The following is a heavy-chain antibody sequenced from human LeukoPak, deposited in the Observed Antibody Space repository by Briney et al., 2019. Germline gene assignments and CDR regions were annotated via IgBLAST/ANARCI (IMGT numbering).Heavy chain of an antibody. CDR1: GYSFTSYW. CDR3: ARLVGAILDNWFDP. V-gene: IGHV5-51*01. J-gene: IGHJ5*02. Sequence: GESLKISCKGSGYSFTSYWIGWVRQMPGKGLEWMGIIYPGDSDTRYGPSFQGQVTISADKFISTTYLQWSSLRASDTAMYYCARLVGAILDNWFDPWGQGTLVTVSS. CDR2: IYPGDSDT. D-gene: IGHD1-26*01.